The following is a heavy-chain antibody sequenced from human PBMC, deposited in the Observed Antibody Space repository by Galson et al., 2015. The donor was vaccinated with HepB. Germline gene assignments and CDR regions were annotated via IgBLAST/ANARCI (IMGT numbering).Heavy chain of an antibody. J-gene: IGHJ6*02. V-gene: IGHV1-69*06. CDR2: IIPIFGTA. CDR3: ARDARYYDFWSGYYNDDYYYGMDV. Sequence: SVKVSCKASGGTFSSYAISWVRQAPGQGLEWMGGIIPIFGTANYAQKFQGRVTITADKSTSTAYMELSSLRSEDTAVYYCARDARYYDFWSGYYNDDYYYGMDVWGQVTTVTVSS. CDR1: GGTFSSYA. D-gene: IGHD3-3*01.